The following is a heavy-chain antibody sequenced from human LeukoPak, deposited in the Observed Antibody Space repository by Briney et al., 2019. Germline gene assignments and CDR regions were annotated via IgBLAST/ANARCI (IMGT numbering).Heavy chain of an antibody. CDR2: INAGNGNT. V-gene: IGHV1-3*01. J-gene: IGHJ6*02. Sequence: ASVTVSFTASGYTFTSYAMHWVRQAPGQRLEWMGWINAGNGNTKYSQKFQGRVTITRDTSASTAYMELSSLRSEDTAVYYCASIYSSGYTYYYYYGMDVWGQGTTVTVSS. CDR1: GYTFTSYA. D-gene: IGHD3-22*01. CDR3: ASIYSSGYTYYYYYGMDV.